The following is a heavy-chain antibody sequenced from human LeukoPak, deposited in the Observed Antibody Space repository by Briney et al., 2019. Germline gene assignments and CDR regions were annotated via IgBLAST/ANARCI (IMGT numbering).Heavy chain of an antibody. D-gene: IGHD6-19*01. CDR3: ARRRRIAVAGPFDY. V-gene: IGHV4-34*01. Sequence: SETLSLTCAVYGGSFSGYYWSWIRQPPGKGLEWIGEINHSGSTNYNPSLKSRVTISVDTSKNQFSLKLSSVTAADTAVYYCARRRRIAVAGPFDYWGQGTLATVSS. CDR1: GGSFSGYY. CDR2: INHSGST. J-gene: IGHJ4*02.